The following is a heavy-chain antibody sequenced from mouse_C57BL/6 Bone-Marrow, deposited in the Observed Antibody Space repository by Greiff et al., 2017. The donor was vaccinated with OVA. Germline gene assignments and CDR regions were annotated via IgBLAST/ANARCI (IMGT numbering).Heavy chain of an antibody. Sequence: DVQLVESGGGLVQSGRSLRLSCATSGFTFSDFYMEWVRQAPGKGLEWIAASRNKANDYTTEYSASVKGRFIVSSDTSQSILYLQMNALRAEDTAIYYCARDAYYDGYLLAMDYWGQGTSVTVSS. CDR1: GFTFSDFY. V-gene: IGHV7-1*01. CDR3: ARDAYYDGYLLAMDY. D-gene: IGHD2-3*01. CDR2: SRNKANDYTT. J-gene: IGHJ4*01.